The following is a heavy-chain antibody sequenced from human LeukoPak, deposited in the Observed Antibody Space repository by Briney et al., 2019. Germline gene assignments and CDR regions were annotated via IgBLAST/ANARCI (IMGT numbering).Heavy chain of an antibody. D-gene: IGHD6-19*01. Sequence: GGSLRLSCAASGFTLSNAWMSWVRQAPGKGLEWDGRIKSKTDGRTTDYAAPVKGRFTISRDDSKNTLYLQTNSLKTEDPAVCYCTTGAVAGPYYYGMDVWGEGTTVTVSS. CDR3: TTGAVAGPYYYGMDV. J-gene: IGHJ6*04. CDR1: GFTLSNAW. V-gene: IGHV3-15*01. CDR2: IKSKTDGRTT.